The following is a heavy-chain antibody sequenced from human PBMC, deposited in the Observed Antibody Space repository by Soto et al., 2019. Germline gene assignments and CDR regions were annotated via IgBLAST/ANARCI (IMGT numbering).Heavy chain of an antibody. V-gene: IGHV1-18*04. CDR2: IGGYNGNT. CDR1: GYTFTGYY. J-gene: IGHJ4*02. D-gene: IGHD5-18*01. Sequence: GASVKVSCKASGYTFTGYYMHWVRQAPGQGLEWMGWIGGYNGNTIYAQKLQGRVTLTTDTSTSTAYMELRSLRSDDTAVYYCAPHTLDTGMPSGYWGQGTLVTVSS. CDR3: APHTLDTGMPSGY.